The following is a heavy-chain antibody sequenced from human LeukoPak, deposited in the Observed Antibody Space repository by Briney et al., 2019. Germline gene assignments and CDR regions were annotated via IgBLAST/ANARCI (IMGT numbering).Heavy chain of an antibody. CDR2: ISPTGSTT. J-gene: IGHJ4*02. CDR3: ARGPNSNWSGLDF. CDR1: GFIFKDYW. D-gene: IGHD6-6*01. Sequence: GGSLRLSCAASGFIFKDYWMIWVRQAPGKGLVWVSRISPTGSTTSYADSVKGRFTVSRDNAKNTLYLQVNNLRAEDTAVYYCARGPNSNWSGLDFWGQGTLLTVSS. V-gene: IGHV3-74*01.